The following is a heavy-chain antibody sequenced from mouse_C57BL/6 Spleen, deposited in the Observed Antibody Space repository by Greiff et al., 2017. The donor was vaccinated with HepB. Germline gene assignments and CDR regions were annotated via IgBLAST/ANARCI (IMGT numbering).Heavy chain of an antibody. D-gene: IGHD2-4*01. CDR1: GYSITSGYY. J-gene: IGHJ2*01. Sequence: EVQVVESGPGLVKPSQSLSLTCSVTGYSITSGYYWNWIRQFPGNKLEWMGYISYDGSNNYNPSLKNRISITRDTSKNQFFLKLNSVTTEDTATYYCARIYYDYDGDFDYWGQGTTLTVSS. V-gene: IGHV3-6*01. CDR3: ARIYYDYDGDFDY. CDR2: ISYDGSN.